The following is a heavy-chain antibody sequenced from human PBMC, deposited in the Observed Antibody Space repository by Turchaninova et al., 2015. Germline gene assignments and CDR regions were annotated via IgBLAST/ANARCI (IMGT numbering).Heavy chain of an antibody. D-gene: IGHD1-1*01. CDR3: ARSWRRGIRGLGFDY. CDR2: INTYTGTP. Sequence: QIQLVQSGPELREPGESVKLSCKASGYTFTDYLVHWVKQAPGKGLKWTGWINTYTGTPTHADAFEGRLVFSLASSAATANLQISNLKNEDTATYFGARSWRRGIRGLGFDYWGQG. CDR1: GYTFTDYL. J-gene: IGHJ4*02. V-gene: IGHV7-81*01.